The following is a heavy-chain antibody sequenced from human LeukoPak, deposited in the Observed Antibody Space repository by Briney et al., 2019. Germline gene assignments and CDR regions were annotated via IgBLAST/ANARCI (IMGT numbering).Heavy chain of an antibody. CDR2: ISGSGGST. Sequence: PGGSLTLSCPASGFIFSSYAMSWVRQAAGKGLEWVSAISGSGGSTYYADSVKGRFTISRDNSKNTLYLQMNSLRAEDTAVYYCAKDEQWLVQTFDYWGQGTLVTVSS. CDR1: GFIFSSYA. D-gene: IGHD6-19*01. J-gene: IGHJ4*02. CDR3: AKDEQWLVQTFDY. V-gene: IGHV3-23*01.